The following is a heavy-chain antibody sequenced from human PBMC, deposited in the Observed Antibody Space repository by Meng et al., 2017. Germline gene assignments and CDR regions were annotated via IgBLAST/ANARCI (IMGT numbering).Heavy chain of an antibody. J-gene: IGHJ4*02. CDR2: IYSGGST. V-gene: IGHV3-66*02. CDR1: GFTVSSNY. Sequence: GESLKISCAASGFTVSSNYMSWVRQAPGKGLEWVSVIYSGGSTYYADSVKGRFTISRDNSKNTLYLQMNSLRAEDTAVYYCARGLPSLRSYYYDSSGYYYFDYWGQGTLVTVSS. CDR3: ARGLPSLRSYYYDSSGYYYFDY. D-gene: IGHD3-22*01.